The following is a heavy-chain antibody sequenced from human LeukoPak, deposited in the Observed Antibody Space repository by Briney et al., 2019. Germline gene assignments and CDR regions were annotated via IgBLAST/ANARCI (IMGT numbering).Heavy chain of an antibody. CDR2: IKQDGSEK. V-gene: IGHV3-7*03. CDR1: GFTFSSYW. J-gene: IGHJ4*02. D-gene: IGHD3-22*01. Sequence: GGSLRLSCAASGFTFSSYWMSWVRQAPGKGLEWVANIKQDGSEKYYVDSVKGRFTISRDNAKNSLYLQMNSLGAEDTALYYCAKDKGRYYDSLAAPRITTNDYWGQGTLVTVSS. CDR3: AKDKGRYYDSLAAPRITTNDY.